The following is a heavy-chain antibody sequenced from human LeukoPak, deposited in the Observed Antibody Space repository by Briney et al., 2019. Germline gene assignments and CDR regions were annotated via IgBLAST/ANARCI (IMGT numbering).Heavy chain of an antibody. V-gene: IGHV3-23*01. D-gene: IGHD3-3*01. J-gene: IGHJ4*02. CDR2: ITNSGDIT. CDR3: AEGGPWSDFDY. Sequence: GGSLRLSCAASGFSFSTYAMSWVRQAPGKGLEWVSGITNSGDITYYADSVKGRFTVSRDNSKNTLYLQMKSLRAEDTAVYFCAEGGPWSDFDYWGQGTLVTVSS. CDR1: GFSFSTYA.